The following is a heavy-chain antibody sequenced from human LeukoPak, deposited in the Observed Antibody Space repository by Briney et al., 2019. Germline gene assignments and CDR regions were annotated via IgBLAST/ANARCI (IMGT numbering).Heavy chain of an antibody. CDR3: ARALWWLPDY. J-gene: IGHJ4*02. Sequence: SETLSLTCTVSGYSISSGYYWGWIRPPPGKGLEWIGSIYHSGSTYYNPSLKSRVTISVDTSKNQFSLKLSSVTAADTAVYYCARALWWLPDYWGQGTLVTVSS. CDR1: GYSISSGYY. CDR2: IYHSGST. V-gene: IGHV4-38-2*02. D-gene: IGHD5-12*01.